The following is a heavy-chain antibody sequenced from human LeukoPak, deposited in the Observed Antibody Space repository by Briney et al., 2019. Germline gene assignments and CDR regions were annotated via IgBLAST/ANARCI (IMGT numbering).Heavy chain of an antibody. D-gene: IGHD1-1*01. CDR2: INHSGST. Sequence: TSETLSLTCAVYGGSFSGYYWSWIRQPPGKGLEWIGEINHSGSTNYNPSLKSRVTISVDTSKNQFSLKLSSVTAADTAVYYCARGLEWGDGFDIWGQGTMVTVSP. J-gene: IGHJ3*02. CDR1: GGSFSGYY. CDR3: ARGLEWGDGFDI. V-gene: IGHV4-34*01.